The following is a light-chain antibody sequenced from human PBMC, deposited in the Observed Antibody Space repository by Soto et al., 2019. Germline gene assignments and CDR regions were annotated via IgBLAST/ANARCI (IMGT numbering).Light chain of an antibody. CDR3: XSNTTSNTRQIV. J-gene: IGLJ1*01. Sequence: QSALTQPASVSGSPGQSITISCTGTSSDVGGYNYVSWYQHHPGKAPKLIIYDVTNRPSGVSNPFSGSKSGNTASLTISGLQPEDVADYYWXSNTTSNTRQIVFVTGSEVPVL. V-gene: IGLV2-14*03. CDR1: SSDVGGYNY. CDR2: DVT.